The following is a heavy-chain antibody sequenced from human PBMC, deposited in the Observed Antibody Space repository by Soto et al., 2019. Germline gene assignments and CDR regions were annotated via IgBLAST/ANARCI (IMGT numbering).Heavy chain of an antibody. V-gene: IGHV3-23*01. Sequence: GGSLRLSCAASVFTFSSYAMSWVRQAPGKGLEWVSAISGSGGSTYYADSVKGRFTISRDNSKNTLYLQMNSLRAEDTAVYYCAKAGGSGYYDFWSGYYRILFDYWGQGTLVTVSS. CDR1: VFTFSSYA. D-gene: IGHD3-3*01. CDR3: AKAGGSGYYDFWSGYYRILFDY. CDR2: ISGSGGST. J-gene: IGHJ4*02.